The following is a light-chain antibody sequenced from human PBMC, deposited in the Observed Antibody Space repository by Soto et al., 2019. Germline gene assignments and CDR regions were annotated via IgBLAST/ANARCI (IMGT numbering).Light chain of an antibody. J-gene: IGKJ5*01. CDR3: QQYNNWPIT. CDR1: QSVSDN. Sequence: EIVMTQSPATLSVSPGERATLSCRASQSVSDNLAWYQQKPGQAPRLFIYGASARATGIPVRFSGSGSGTEFTLTISSLQSEDFAVYYCQQYNNWPITFGQGTRLEIK. CDR2: GAS. V-gene: IGKV3-15*01.